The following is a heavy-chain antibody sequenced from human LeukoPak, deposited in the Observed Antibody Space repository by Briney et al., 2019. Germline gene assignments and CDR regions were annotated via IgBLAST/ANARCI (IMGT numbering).Heavy chain of an antibody. D-gene: IGHD3-9*01. CDR1: GYSISSGYF. CDR3: ARDLGLTISANWFDP. Sequence: PSETLSLTCVVSGYSISSGYFWVWIRQPPGKGLEWIGSVYHTGATYYNPSLRSPVTISVDTSNNQFSLELNSVTAADTAVYYCARDLGLTISANWFDPWGQGTLVTVSS. CDR2: VYHTGAT. V-gene: IGHV4-38-2*02. J-gene: IGHJ5*02.